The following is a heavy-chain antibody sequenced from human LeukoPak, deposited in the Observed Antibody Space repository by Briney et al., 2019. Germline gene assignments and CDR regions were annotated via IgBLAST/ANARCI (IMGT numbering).Heavy chain of an antibody. V-gene: IGHV1-2*02. CDR3: ARGARKGDDYGGFFDY. CDR1: GYTFTGYY. Sequence: ASVKVSCKASGYTFTGYYMHRVRQAPGQGLEWMGWINPNSGGTNYAQKFQGRVTMTRNTSISTAYMELSSLRSEDTAVYYCARGARKGDDYGGFFDYWGQGTLVTVSS. CDR2: INPNSGGT. J-gene: IGHJ4*02. D-gene: IGHD4-23*01.